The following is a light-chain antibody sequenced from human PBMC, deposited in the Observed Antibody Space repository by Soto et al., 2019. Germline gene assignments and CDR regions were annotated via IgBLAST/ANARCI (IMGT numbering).Light chain of an antibody. V-gene: IGKV1-16*01. CDR1: QSIRSY. Sequence: EIQMTQSPSSLSASVGDRVTISGRASQSIRSYLNWYQQTPGKAPKLLIYATSRLHSGVPSMFIGSGAGTDFTLTISSLKPDDVATYYCQHYNSYSEAFGQGTKVDIK. CDR2: ATS. CDR3: QHYNSYSEA. J-gene: IGKJ1*01.